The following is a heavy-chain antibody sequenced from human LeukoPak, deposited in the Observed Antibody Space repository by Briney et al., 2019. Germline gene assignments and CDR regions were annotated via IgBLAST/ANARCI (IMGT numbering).Heavy chain of an antibody. CDR2: IIPIFGTA. J-gene: IGHJ4*02. Sequence: SVKVSCKASGGTFSSYAISWVRQAPGQGLEWMGGIIPIFGTANYAQKFQGRVTITADESTSTAYMELSSLRSEDTAVYYCAKLGVATKGSGWYSPQGYRGQGTLVTVSS. CDR3: AKLGVATKGSGWYSPQGY. D-gene: IGHD6-19*01. CDR1: GGTFSSYA. V-gene: IGHV1-69*13.